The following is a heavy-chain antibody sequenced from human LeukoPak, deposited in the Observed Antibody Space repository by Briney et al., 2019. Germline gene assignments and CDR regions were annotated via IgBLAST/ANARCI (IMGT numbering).Heavy chain of an antibody. CDR2: INPNGGGT. V-gene: IGHV1-46*01. J-gene: IGHJ4*02. Sequence: EASVKVSCTASGYPFISYYIHWVRQAPGQGLEWMGMINPNGGGTSYGQKFQGRVTMTTDTSTSTVYMELSSLTSEDTAVYSCARGNGFWAPLSYWGQGALVTVSS. CDR1: GYPFISYY. D-gene: IGHD3-10*01. CDR3: ARGNGFWAPLSY.